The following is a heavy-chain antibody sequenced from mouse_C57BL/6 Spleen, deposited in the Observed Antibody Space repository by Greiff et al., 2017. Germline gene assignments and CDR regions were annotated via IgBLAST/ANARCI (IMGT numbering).Heavy chain of an antibody. CDR2: IYPSDSET. V-gene: IGHV1-61*01. J-gene: IGHJ1*03. D-gene: IGHD2-10*01. CDR1: GYTFTSYW. Sequence: QVQLQQPGAELVRPGSSVKLSCKASGYTFTSYWMDWVKQRPGQGLEWIGNIYPSDSETHYNQKFKDKATLTVDKSSSTAYMRLSSLTSEDSAVDYCAREVCLLRYFDVWGTGTTVTVSS. CDR3: AREVCLLRYFDV.